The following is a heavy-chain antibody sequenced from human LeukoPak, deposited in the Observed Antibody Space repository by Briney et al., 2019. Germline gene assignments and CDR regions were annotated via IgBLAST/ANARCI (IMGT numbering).Heavy chain of an antibody. V-gene: IGHV3-23*01. Sequence: PGGSLRLSCAASGLTFSSYAMSWVRQAPGKGLEWVSAISGSGGSTYYADSVKGRFTISRDNSKNTLYLQMNSLRAEDTAVYYCAKGSSGLLYDYYYGMDVWGQGTTVTVSS. CDR3: AKGSSGLLYDYYYGMDV. CDR2: ISGSGGST. CDR1: GLTFSSYA. D-gene: IGHD3-3*01. J-gene: IGHJ6*02.